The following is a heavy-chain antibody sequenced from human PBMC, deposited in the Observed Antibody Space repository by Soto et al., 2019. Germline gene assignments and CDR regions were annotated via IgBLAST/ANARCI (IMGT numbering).Heavy chain of an antibody. D-gene: IGHD1-20*01. V-gene: IGHV4-30-4*01. J-gene: IGHJ4*02. Sequence: PSETLSLTCTVSGGSISSGDYYWSWIRQPPGKGLEWTGYIYYSGSTYYNPSLKSRVTISVDTSKNHFSLKLSSVTAADTAAYYCATIKLGGNRLDYWGQGTPVTVSS. CDR2: IYYSGST. CDR3: ATIKLGGNRLDY. CDR1: GGSISSGDYY.